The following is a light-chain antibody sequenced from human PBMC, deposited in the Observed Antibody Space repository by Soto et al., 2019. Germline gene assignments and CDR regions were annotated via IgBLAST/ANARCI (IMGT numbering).Light chain of an antibody. J-gene: IGKJ1*01. CDR1: QGIDNF. CDR2: AAS. CDR3: QQLNSDPWT. Sequence: IQLTQAPSSLSASVGDRVTITCRASQGIDNFLAWYQQKPGKAPKLLIYAASTLQSGVPSRFSGRGSGTDFTLTIRSLQPEDFATYYCQQLNSDPWTFGQGTKVEIK. V-gene: IGKV1-9*01.